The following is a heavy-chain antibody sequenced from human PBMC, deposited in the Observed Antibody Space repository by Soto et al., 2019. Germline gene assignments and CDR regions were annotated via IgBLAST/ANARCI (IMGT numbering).Heavy chain of an antibody. V-gene: IGHV1-69*13. J-gene: IGHJ3*02. CDR2: IIPIFGTA. CDR1: GGTFSSYA. Sequence: GASVKVSCKASGGTFSSYAISWVRQAPGQGLEWMGGIIPIFGTANYAQKFQGRVTITADESTSTAYMELSSLRSEDTAVYYCASGFYYDSSGYPGGAFDIWGQGTMVPVSS. CDR3: ASGFYYDSSGYPGGAFDI. D-gene: IGHD3-22*01.